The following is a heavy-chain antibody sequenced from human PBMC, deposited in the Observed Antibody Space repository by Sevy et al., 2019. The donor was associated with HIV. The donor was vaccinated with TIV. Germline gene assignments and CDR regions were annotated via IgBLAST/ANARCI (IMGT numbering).Heavy chain of an antibody. Sequence: ASVKFSCKAFGGTFSSYAISWVRQAPGQGLEWMGGIIPISATANYAQKFQGRVTITADESTSTAYMEMSGLRSEDTAVYYCASTDYYDSDGYYLYAFDIWGQGTMVTVSS. CDR2: IIPISATA. J-gene: IGHJ3*02. D-gene: IGHD3-22*01. V-gene: IGHV1-69*13. CDR1: GGTFSSYA. CDR3: ASTDYYDSDGYYLYAFDI.